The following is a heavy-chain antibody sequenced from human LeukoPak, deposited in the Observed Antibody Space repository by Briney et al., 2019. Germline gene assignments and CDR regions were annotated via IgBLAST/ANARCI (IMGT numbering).Heavy chain of an antibody. J-gene: IGHJ4*02. V-gene: IGHV3-53*01. D-gene: IGHD6-13*01. CDR1: GFTVSSNY. CDR2: IYSGGST. Sequence: GGSLRLSYAASGFTVSSNYMSWVRQAPGKGLEWVSVIYSGGSTYYADSVKGRFTISRDNSKNTLYLQMNSLRAEDTAVYYCARGGRKYSSSWYVDYWGQGTLVTVSS. CDR3: ARGGRKYSSSWYVDY.